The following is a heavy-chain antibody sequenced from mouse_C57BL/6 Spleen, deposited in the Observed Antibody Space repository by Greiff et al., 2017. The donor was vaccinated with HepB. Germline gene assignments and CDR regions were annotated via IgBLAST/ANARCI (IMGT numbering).Heavy chain of an antibody. Sequence: EVKLMESGPGMVKPSQSLSLTCTVTGYSITSGYDWHWIRHFPGNKLEWMGYISYSGSTNYNPSLKSRISITHDTSKNHFVLKLNSVTTEDTATYYCARATVVAYYYAMDYWGQGTSVTVSS. V-gene: IGHV3-1*01. D-gene: IGHD1-1*01. J-gene: IGHJ4*01. CDR3: ARATVVAYYYAMDY. CDR1: GYSITSGYD. CDR2: ISYSGST.